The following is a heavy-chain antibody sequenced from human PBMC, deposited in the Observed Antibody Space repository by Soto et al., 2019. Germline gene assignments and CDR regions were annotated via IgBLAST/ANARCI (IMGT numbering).Heavy chain of an antibody. Sequence: GASVKVSCKASGYTFTSYAMHWVRQAPGQRFEWMGWINAGNGNTKYSQKFQGRVTITRDTSASTAYMELSSLRSEDTAVYYCARDPGVTTYDYYYYMDVWGKGTTVTVSS. CDR2: INAGNGNT. CDR1: GYTFTSYA. D-gene: IGHD4-17*01. V-gene: IGHV1-3*01. CDR3: ARDPGVTTYDYYYYMDV. J-gene: IGHJ6*03.